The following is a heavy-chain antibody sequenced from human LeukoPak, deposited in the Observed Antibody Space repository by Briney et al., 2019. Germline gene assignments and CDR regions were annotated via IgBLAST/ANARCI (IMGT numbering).Heavy chain of an antibody. CDR3: AKGGSGSYYPYSSYYFDY. J-gene: IGHJ4*02. CDR1: GFTFSSYA. Sequence: GGSLRLSRAASGFTFSSYAMSWVRQAPGKGLEWVSAISGSGGSTYYADSVKGRFTIFRDNSKNTLYLQMNSLRAEDTAVYYCAKGGSGSYYPYSSYYFDYWGQGTLVTVSS. D-gene: IGHD1-26*01. V-gene: IGHV3-23*01. CDR2: ISGSGGST.